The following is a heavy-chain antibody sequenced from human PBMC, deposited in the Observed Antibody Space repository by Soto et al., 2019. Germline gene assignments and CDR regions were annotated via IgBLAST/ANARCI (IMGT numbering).Heavy chain of an antibody. CDR1: GFTFSSYA. CDR2: ISGSGGST. V-gene: IGHV3-23*01. Sequence: GGSLRLSCAASGFTFSSYAMSWVRQAPGKGLEWVSAISGSGGSTYYADSVKGRFTISRDNSKNTLYLQMNSLRAEDTAVYYCAKRGSSGGDGGPFYFDHWGHGTQVTVSS. J-gene: IGHJ4*01. CDR3: AKRGSSGGDGGPFYFDH. D-gene: IGHD2-21*01.